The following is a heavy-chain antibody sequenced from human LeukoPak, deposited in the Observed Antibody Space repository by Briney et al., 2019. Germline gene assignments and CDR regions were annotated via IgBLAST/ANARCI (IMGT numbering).Heavy chain of an antibody. CDR3: AKAMVRVYYYGMDV. D-gene: IGHD3-10*01. V-gene: IGHV3-43D*04. CDR1: GFTFDDYA. Sequence: QPGGSLRLSCAASGFTFDDYAMHWVRQAPGKGLEWVSLISWDGGSTYYADSVKGRFTISRVNSKNSLYLQMNSLRAEDTALYYCAKAMVRVYYYGMDVWGKGTTVTVSS. J-gene: IGHJ6*04. CDR2: ISWDGGST.